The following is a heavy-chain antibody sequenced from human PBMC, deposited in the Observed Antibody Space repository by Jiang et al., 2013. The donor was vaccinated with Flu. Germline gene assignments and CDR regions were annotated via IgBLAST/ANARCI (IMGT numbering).Heavy chain of an antibody. D-gene: IGHD6-19*01. Sequence: SELRKPGASVKVSCKASGYTFSTYTMNWVRQAPGQGLEWMGWINTNTGNPMYAQGFTGRFVFSLDTSVSTAYLQISSLKAEDTAVYYCARDAWGAVAGTGDGPVDYWGQGTLVTVSS. J-gene: IGHJ4*02. CDR3: ARDAWGAVAGTGDGPVDY. V-gene: IGHV7-4-1*02. CDR1: GYTFSTYT. CDR2: INTNTGNP.